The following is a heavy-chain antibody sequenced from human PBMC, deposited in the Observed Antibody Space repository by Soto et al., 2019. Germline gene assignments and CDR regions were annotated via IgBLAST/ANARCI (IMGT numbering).Heavy chain of an antibody. J-gene: IGHJ4*02. CDR3: AGHLDYGDYGYFRY. CDR2: IYYSGST. V-gene: IGHV4-39*01. CDR1: GGSISSSSYY. D-gene: IGHD4-17*01. Sequence: QLQLQESGPGLVKPSETLSLTCTVSGGSISSSSYYWGWIRQPPGKGLEWIGSIYYSGSTYYNPSLKSRVTISVDTSKNQFSLKLRSVTAADTAVYYCAGHLDYGDYGYFRYWGQGTLVTVSS.